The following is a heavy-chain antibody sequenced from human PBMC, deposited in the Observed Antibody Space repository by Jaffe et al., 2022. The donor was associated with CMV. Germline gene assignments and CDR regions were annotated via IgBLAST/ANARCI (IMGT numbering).Heavy chain of an antibody. CDR2: ISWNSGSI. J-gene: IGHJ4*02. Sequence: EVQLVESGGGLVQPGRSLRLSCAASGFTFDDYAMHWVRQAPGKGLEWVSGISWNSGSIGYADSVKGRFTISRDNAKNSLYLQMNSLRAEDTALYYCAKDNNYYAKYYFDYWGQGTLVTVSS. CDR1: GFTFDDYA. D-gene: IGHD3-10*01. CDR3: AKDNNYYAKYYFDY. V-gene: IGHV3-9*01.